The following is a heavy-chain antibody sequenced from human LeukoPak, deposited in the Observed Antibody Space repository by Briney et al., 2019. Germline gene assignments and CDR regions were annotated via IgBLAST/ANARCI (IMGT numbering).Heavy chain of an antibody. V-gene: IGHV1-2*02. J-gene: IGHJ4*02. CDR2: INPNSGGT. Sequence: ASVKVSCKASGYTFTGYYMHWVRQAPGQGLEWMGWINPNSGGTNYAQKFQGRVTMTRDTSISTAYMELSRLRPDDTAVYYCARGLLWFGDTTHPIADYWGQGTLVTVSS. CDR3: ARGLLWFGDTTHPIADY. CDR1: GYTFTGYY. D-gene: IGHD3-10*01.